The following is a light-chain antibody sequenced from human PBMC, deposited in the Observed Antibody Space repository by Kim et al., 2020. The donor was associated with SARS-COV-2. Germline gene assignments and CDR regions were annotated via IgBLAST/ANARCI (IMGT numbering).Light chain of an antibody. Sequence: SYELTQPPSVSVSPGQTANITCSGDKLGDKYACWYQQKPGQSPVLVIYQDTKRPSGIPERFSGSNSGNTATLTISGTQAMDEADYYCQAWDSNTYVIFGGGTQLTVL. CDR3: QAWDSNTYVI. J-gene: IGLJ2*01. CDR2: QDT. V-gene: IGLV3-1*01. CDR1: KLGDKY.